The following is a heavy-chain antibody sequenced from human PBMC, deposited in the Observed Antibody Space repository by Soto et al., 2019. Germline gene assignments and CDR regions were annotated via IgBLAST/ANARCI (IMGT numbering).Heavy chain of an antibody. CDR2: ISSSGSTI. Sequence: GGSLRLSCAASGFTFSDYYMSWIRQAPGKGLEWVSYISSSGSTIYYADSVKGRFTISRDNAKNSLYLQMNSLRAEDTAVYYCARGRIQLWSEELYDYWGQGTLVTVSS. D-gene: IGHD5-18*01. J-gene: IGHJ4*02. V-gene: IGHV3-11*01. CDR3: ARGRIQLWSEELYDY. CDR1: GFTFSDYY.